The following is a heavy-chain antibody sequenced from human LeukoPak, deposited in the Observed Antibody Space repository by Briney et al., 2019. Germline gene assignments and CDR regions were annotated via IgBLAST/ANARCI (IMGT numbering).Heavy chain of an antibody. Sequence: SVKVSCKASGGTFTSYAISWVRRAPGQGREGMGRIIPIFLTANSAHKFQGRATITTDESTSTAYMALRSLRSEDTAVYYWAIDPYDYGDYASEPLDYWGQGTLVTVSS. CDR3: AIDPYDYGDYASEPLDY. V-gene: IGHV1-69*05. CDR2: IIPIFLTA. J-gene: IGHJ4*02. CDR1: GGTFTSYA. D-gene: IGHD4-17*01.